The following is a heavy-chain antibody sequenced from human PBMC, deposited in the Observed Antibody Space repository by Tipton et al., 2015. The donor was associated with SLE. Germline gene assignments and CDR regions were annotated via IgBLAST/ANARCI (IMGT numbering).Heavy chain of an antibody. Sequence: QLVQSGAEVKKSGASVKVSCKASGYTFTGYYMHWVRQAPGQGLEWMGWINPNSGGTNYAQKFQGRVTMTRDTSISTAYMELSRLRSDDTAVYYCARVTGIAVAGTRFDPWGQGTLVTVSS. CDR1: GYTFTGYY. CDR2: INPNSGGT. CDR3: ARVTGIAVAGTRFDP. J-gene: IGHJ5*02. V-gene: IGHV1-2*02. D-gene: IGHD6-19*01.